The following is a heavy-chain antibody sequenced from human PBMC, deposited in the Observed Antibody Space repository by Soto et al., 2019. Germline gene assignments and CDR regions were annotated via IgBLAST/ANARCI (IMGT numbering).Heavy chain of an antibody. CDR3: ARRQWLRIFDR. J-gene: IGHJ4*02. CDR1: GGSISTSTYY. D-gene: IGHD5-12*01. V-gene: IGHV4-39*01. Sequence: PSETLSLTCTVSGGSISTSTYYWGWIRQPPGKGLEWIGSMDYSGSTYYNPSLRSRVTISVDTSKNQFSLKLTSLTAADTAVYYCARRQWLRIFDRWGQGTLVTVSS. CDR2: MDYSGST.